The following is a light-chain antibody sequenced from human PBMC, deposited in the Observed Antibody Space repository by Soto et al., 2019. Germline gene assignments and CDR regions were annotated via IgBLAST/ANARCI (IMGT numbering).Light chain of an antibody. CDR3: SSYTSSSTLNYV. J-gene: IGLJ1*01. V-gene: IGLV2-14*01. CDR1: SSDVGGYNY. CDR2: EVS. Sequence: QSVLTQPASVSGSPGQSITISCTGTSSDVGGYNYVSWYQQHPGKAPRVMIYEVSNRPSGVSNRFSGSKSGNTASLTIAGLQAEEEDDYYCSSYTSSSTLNYVFGTGTRSPS.